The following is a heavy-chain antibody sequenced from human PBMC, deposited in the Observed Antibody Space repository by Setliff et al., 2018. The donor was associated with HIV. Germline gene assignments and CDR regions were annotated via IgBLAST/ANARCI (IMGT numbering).Heavy chain of an antibody. V-gene: IGHV4-38-2*01. CDR1: GYSISSGYY. Sequence: PSETLSLTCAVSGYSISSGYYWGWIRQPPGKGLEWIGSLSHSGTNFYNPSLKSRVTISLDTSTNRFSLKLNSVTAADTAIYYCARQVGSQYSYWAYYFDSWGQGALVTVSS. J-gene: IGHJ4*02. CDR2: LSHSGTN. CDR3: ARQVGSQYSYWAYYFDS. D-gene: IGHD5-18*01.